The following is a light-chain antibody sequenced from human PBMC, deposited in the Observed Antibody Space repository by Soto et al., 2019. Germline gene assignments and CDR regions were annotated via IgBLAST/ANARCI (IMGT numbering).Light chain of an antibody. V-gene: IGKV3-15*01. CDR1: QSVSSN. Sequence: EIVMTQSPATLSVSPGERATLSCRASQSVSSNLAWYQQKPGQAPRLLIYGASTRATTIPARFSGSGSGTEFTLTISSLQSEDFAVYFCQQYKNWPGTFGQGTRLESK. CDR2: GAS. J-gene: IGKJ2*01. CDR3: QQYKNWPGT.